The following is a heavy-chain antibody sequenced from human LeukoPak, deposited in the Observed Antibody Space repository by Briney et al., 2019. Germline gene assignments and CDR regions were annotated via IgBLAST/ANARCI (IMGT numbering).Heavy chain of an antibody. CDR3: TRHLCSPGGSCYHDY. CDR1: GFTFSGSA. D-gene: IGHD2-15*01. J-gene: IGHJ4*02. V-gene: IGHV3-73*01. CDR2: IRRKANSYAT. Sequence: GGSLKLSCAASGFTFSGSAMHWVRQASGKGLEWVGRIRRKANSYATAYAASVKGRFTISRDDSKNTAYLQMNSLKTEDTAVYYCTRHLCSPGGSCYHDYWGQGTLVTVSS.